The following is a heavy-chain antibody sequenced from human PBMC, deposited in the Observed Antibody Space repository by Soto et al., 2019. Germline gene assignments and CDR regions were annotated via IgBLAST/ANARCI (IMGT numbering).Heavy chain of an antibody. CDR3: VTVGQQLVETFDQ. D-gene: IGHD6-6*01. CDR1: GDPFGTYY. V-gene: IGHV1-46*01. CDR2: INPNERTT. J-gene: IGHJ4*02. Sequence: ASVKVSCKASGDPFGTYYMHWVRQAAVQGHQLMGIINPNERTTTYAEKLQVRLTLTSDPSSSALLIERSSLKPADTALYYCVTVGQQLVETFDQWGQRSLGTVSS.